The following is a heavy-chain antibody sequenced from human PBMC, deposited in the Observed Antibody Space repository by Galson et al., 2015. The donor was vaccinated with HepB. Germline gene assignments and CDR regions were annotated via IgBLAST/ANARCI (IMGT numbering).Heavy chain of an antibody. Sequence: LRLSYAASGFTFSSYGMHWVRQAPGKGLEWVAVIWYDGSNKYYADSVKGRFTISRDNSKNTLYLQMNSLRAEDTAVYYCAREKPFDWVGAIIRGYYYYGMDVWGQGTTVTVSS. V-gene: IGHV3-33*01. CDR1: GFTFSSYG. D-gene: IGHD1-26*01. CDR3: AREKPFDWVGAIIRGYYYYGMDV. J-gene: IGHJ6*02. CDR2: IWYDGSNK.